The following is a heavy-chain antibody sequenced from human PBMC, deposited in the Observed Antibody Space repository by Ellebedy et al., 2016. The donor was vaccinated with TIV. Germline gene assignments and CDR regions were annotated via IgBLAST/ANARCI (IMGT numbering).Heavy chain of an antibody. J-gene: IGHJ4*02. D-gene: IGHD3-10*01. CDR1: GFIFSSYG. V-gene: IGHV3-30*02. Sequence: PGGSLRLSCAASGFIFSSYGMHWVRQAPGKGLEWVAVIWYDGSNKYYADSVKGRFTISTHNSRNTLYLQMTNLRTEDTAVYYCAKGSFPFGDKSERIYSFQYWGQGTLVTVSS. CDR3: AKGSFPFGDKSERIYSFQY. CDR2: IWYDGSNK.